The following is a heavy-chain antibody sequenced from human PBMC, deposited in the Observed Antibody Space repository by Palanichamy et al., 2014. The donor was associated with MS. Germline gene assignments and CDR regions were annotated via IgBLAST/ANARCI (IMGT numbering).Heavy chain of an antibody. CDR3: VYGSGWYSNPTWVGP. J-gene: IGHJ5*02. CDR1: GFSLSTSGVR. Sequence: QITLKESGPTLVKPTQTLTVTCTFSGFSLSTSGVRVAWIRQTPGKALEWLAVIYWNDDKRYRPSLKNRLTITKDTSQNQVVLTMTNVDPVDTATYYCVYGSGWYSNPTWVGPWGQGILVTVSS. CDR2: IYWNDDK. V-gene: IGHV2-5*01. D-gene: IGHD6-19*01.